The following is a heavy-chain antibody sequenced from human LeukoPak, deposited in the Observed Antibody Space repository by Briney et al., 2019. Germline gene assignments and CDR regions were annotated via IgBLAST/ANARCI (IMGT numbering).Heavy chain of an antibody. V-gene: IGHV3-23*01. Sequence: RGSLRLSCAASGFTFSSYAMSWVRQAPGKGLGWVSAISGNGGSTYYADSVKGRFTISRDNSKNTLYLQMNSLRAEDTAVYYCAKGLRRSSSADYWGQGTLVTVSS. CDR2: ISGNGGST. CDR1: GFTFSSYA. CDR3: AKGLRRSSSADY. J-gene: IGHJ4*02. D-gene: IGHD5-12*01.